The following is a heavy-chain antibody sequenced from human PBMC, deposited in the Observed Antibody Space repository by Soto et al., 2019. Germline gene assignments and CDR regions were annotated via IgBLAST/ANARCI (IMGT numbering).Heavy chain of an antibody. CDR2: ISWNGGTT. Sequence: SLRLSCAASGFRFDDFAMHWVRQAPGRGLEWVAVISWNGGTTIYADSVKGRFSVSRDNSKNSLFLQMDSLRPEDTALYYCSTDILALGKSTLQRFDFWGQGTQVTVSS. V-gene: IGHV3-9*01. D-gene: IGHD3-10*01. J-gene: IGHJ4*02. CDR1: GFRFDDFA. CDR3: STDILALGKSTLQRFDF.